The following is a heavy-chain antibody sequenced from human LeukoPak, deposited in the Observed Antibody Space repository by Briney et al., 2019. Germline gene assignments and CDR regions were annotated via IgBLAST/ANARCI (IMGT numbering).Heavy chain of an antibody. V-gene: IGHV4-34*01. J-gene: IGHJ3*02. CDR3: AREIFGVVIRAFDI. D-gene: IGHD3-3*01. CDR2: INHSGST. CDR1: GGSFSGYY. Sequence: SETLSLTCAVYGGSFSGYYWSWIRQPPGKGLEWIGEINHSGSTNYNPSLKSRVTISVDTSKNQFSLKLTSVTAADTAVYYCAREIFGVVIRAFDIWGQGTMVTVSS.